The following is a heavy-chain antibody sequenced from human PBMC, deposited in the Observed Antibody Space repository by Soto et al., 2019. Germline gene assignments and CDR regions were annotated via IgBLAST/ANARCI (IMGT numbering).Heavy chain of an antibody. CDR2: FDPEDGET. Sequence: ASVKVSCKVSGYTLTELSMHWVRQAPGKGLEWMGGFDPEDGETIYAQKFQGRFTMTEDTSTDTAYMELSSLRSEDTAVYYCLRATYFSDSSGYTRCFDYWGQGTLVTVSS. CDR1: GYTLTELS. J-gene: IGHJ4*02. V-gene: IGHV1-24*01. D-gene: IGHD3-22*01. CDR3: LRATYFSDSSGYTRCFDY.